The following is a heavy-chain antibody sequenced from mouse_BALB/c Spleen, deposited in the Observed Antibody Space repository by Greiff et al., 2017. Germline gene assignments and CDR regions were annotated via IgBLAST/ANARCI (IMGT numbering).Heavy chain of an antibody. Sequence: QVQLKQSGAELARPGASVKMSCKASGYTFTSCTMHWVKQRPGQGLEWIGYINPSSGYTNYNQKFKDKATLTADKSSSTAYMQLSSLTSEDSAVYYCAREALDYYGCMDYWGQGTSVTVSS. V-gene: IGHV1-4*01. CDR3: AREALDYYGCMDY. CDR1: GYTFTSCT. J-gene: IGHJ4*01. D-gene: IGHD1-1*01. CDR2: INPSSGYT.